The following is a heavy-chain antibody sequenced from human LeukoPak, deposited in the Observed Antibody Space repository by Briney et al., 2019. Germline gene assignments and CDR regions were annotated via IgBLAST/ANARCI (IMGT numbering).Heavy chain of an antibody. CDR2: ISWNSGSI. Sequence: PGRSLRLSCAASGFTFDDYAMHWVRQAPGKGLEWVSGISWNSGSIGYADSVKGRFTVSRDNAKNSLYLQMNSLRAEDTGLYYCAKDKAPMITMVRGVPGGYFDYWGQGTLVTVSS. V-gene: IGHV3-9*01. J-gene: IGHJ4*02. CDR1: GFTFDDYA. D-gene: IGHD3-10*01. CDR3: AKDKAPMITMVRGVPGGYFDY.